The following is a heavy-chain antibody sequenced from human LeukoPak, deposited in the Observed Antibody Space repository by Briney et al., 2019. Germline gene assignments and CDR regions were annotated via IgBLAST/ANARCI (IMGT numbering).Heavy chain of an antibody. CDR1: GGSISRYF. J-gene: IGHJ4*02. CDR2: VFSSGSA. V-gene: IGHV4-4*07. D-gene: IGHD3-22*01. CDR3: AREARVYDGSGYYHDS. Sequence: SETLSLTCTVSGGSISRYFWSWIRQPAGKGLEWIGRVFSSGSADYNPSLQSRLTISVDTSKNQFSLRLSSVTAADTAVYYCAREARVYDGSGYYHDSWGQGTLVTVSS.